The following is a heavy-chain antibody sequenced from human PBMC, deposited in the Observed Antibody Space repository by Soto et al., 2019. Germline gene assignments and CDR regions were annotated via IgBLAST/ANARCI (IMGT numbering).Heavy chain of an antibody. D-gene: IGHD2-8*01. CDR3: ARDNGAAAGDF. Sequence: EVQLVESGGGLVQPGGSLRLSCAASGFSFSSYEMDWVRQAPGKGLEWLSYIDASSNTIYYADSVKGRFTVSRDNGKDSLYLHLTSLRAEDTAVYYCARDNGAAAGDFWGQGILVTVSS. J-gene: IGHJ4*02. V-gene: IGHV3-48*03. CDR2: IDASSNTI. CDR1: GFSFSSYE.